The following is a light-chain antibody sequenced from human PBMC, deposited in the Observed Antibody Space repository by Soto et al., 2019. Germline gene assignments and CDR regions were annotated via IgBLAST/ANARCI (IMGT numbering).Light chain of an antibody. Sequence: DVKMTQSPSTLSAYVGDRVTITCRASQSISSWLAWYQQKPGKAPKLLIYDASSLESGVPSRFSGSGSGTEFTLTISSLQPDDFATYYCQQYNSYSRTFGQGTNVDVK. CDR1: QSISSW. V-gene: IGKV1-5*01. CDR3: QQYNSYSRT. CDR2: DAS. J-gene: IGKJ1*01.